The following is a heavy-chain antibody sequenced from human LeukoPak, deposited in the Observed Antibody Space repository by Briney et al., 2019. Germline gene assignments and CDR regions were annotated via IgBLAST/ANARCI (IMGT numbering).Heavy chain of an antibody. Sequence: GGSLRLSCAASGFSFSTYNMSWGREAPGKGLEWVSSISSLGRYMYYADSVKVRFTISRDNANNSLYLQMNSLRAEDTAVYYCARDGSSQYDILTDLDWFDSWGQGILVTVSS. D-gene: IGHD3-9*01. CDR2: ISSLGRYM. CDR3: ARDGSSQYDILTDLDWFDS. CDR1: GFSFSTYN. J-gene: IGHJ5*01. V-gene: IGHV3-21*01.